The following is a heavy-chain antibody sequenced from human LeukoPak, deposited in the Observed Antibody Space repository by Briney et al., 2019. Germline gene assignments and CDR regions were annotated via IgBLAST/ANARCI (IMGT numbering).Heavy chain of an antibody. CDR3: ARAPPSYSSSWYPNPFDY. D-gene: IGHD6-13*01. J-gene: IGHJ4*02. V-gene: IGHV4-34*01. CDR1: GGSFSGYY. Sequence: SETLSLTCAVYGGSFSGYYWSWIRQPPGKGLEWIGEINHSGSTNYNPSLKSRVTISVDTSKNQFSLKLSSVTAADTAVYYCARAPPSYSSSWYPNPFDYWGQGTLVTVSS. CDR2: INHSGST.